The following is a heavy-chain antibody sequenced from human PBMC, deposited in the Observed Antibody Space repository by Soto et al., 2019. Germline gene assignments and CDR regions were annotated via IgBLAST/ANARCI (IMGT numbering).Heavy chain of an antibody. CDR2: ISYDGSNK. D-gene: IGHD2-15*01. CDR1: GFTFSSYG. Sequence: GGSLRLSCAASGFTFSSYGMHWVRQAPGKGLEWVAVISYDGSNKYYADSVKGRFTISRDNSKNTLYLQMNSLRAEDTAVYYCAKDGRNCSGGSCYYYYYGMDVWGQGTTVTVSS. J-gene: IGHJ6*02. CDR3: AKDGRNCSGGSCYYYYYGMDV. V-gene: IGHV3-30*18.